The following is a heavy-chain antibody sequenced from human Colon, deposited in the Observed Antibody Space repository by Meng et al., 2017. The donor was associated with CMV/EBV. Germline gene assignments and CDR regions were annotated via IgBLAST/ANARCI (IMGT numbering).Heavy chain of an antibody. J-gene: IGHJ3*02. CDR2: INPNSGGT. V-gene: IGHV1-2*02. Sequence: ASVKVSCKASGYTFTGYYMHWVRQAPGQGLEWMGWINPNSGGTNYAQKFQGRVTMTRDTSISTAYMELSSLRSEDTAVYYCARGGGGGDAFDIWGQGTMVTVSS. D-gene: IGHD3-16*01. CDR3: ARGGGGGDAFDI. CDR1: GYTFTGYY.